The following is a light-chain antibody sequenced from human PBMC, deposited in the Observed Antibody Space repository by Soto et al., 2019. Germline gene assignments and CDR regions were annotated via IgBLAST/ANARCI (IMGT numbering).Light chain of an antibody. V-gene: IGKV3-11*01. CDR3: QQRSNWPLP. CDR1: QSVSSY. J-gene: IGKJ4*01. CDR2: DAS. Sequence: ELVLTQSPATLSLSPGERATLSCRASQSVSSYLAWYQQKPGQAHRVLIYDASNRSTGIPARFSGSGSGTDFTLTISRLEPEDFAVYYCQQRSNWPLPFGGGTKVEIK.